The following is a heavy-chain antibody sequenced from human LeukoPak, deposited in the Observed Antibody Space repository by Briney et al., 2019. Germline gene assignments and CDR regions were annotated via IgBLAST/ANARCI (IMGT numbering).Heavy chain of an antibody. Sequence: PGGSLRLSCAGSGFTFSSYAMSWVRQAPGKGLEWVSLISGSGGSTYYADSVKGRFTISRDNSKNTLYLQMNSLIAEDTAVYYFGRQSSGYSFSWGQGTLVTVSS. J-gene: IGHJ4*02. D-gene: IGHD3-22*01. CDR3: GRQSSGYSFS. CDR1: GFTFSSYA. V-gene: IGHV3-23*01. CDR2: ISGSGGST.